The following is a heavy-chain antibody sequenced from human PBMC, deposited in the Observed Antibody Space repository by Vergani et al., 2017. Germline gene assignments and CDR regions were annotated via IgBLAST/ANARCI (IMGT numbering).Heavy chain of an antibody. V-gene: IGHV3-66*02. CDR1: GSTVSGNY. CDR3: ARGNYYGSGTYVDA. CDR2: IYSGDET. D-gene: IGHD3-10*01. Sequence: VQLVESGGGVVQPGESLRLSCAASGSTVSGNYMTWVRQAPGKGLEWVSHIYSGDETYYADSVKGRVTISRDTSKNTLHLQIINLRVEDTAVYYCARGNYYGSGTYVDAWGQGTLVTVSS. J-gene: IGHJ5*02.